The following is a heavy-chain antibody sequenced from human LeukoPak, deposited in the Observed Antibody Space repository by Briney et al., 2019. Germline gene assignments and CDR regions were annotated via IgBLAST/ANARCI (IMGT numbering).Heavy chain of an antibody. V-gene: IGHV1-2*06. CDR2: INPNSGGT. D-gene: IGHD2-15*01. CDR1: GYTFTGYY. J-gene: IGHJ4*02. Sequence: ASVKVSCKASGYTFTGYYMHWVRQAPGQGLEWMGRINPNSGGTNYAQKFQGRVTMTRDTSISTAYMELSRLRSDDTAVYYCARAGYCSGGSCYPNFDCWGQGTLVTVSS. CDR3: ARAGYCSGGSCYPNFDC.